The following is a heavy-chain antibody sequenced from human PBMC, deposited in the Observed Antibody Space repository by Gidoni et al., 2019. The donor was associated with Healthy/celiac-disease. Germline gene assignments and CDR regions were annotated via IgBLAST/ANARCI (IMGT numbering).Heavy chain of an antibody. J-gene: IGHJ6*03. CDR1: GFTVSSNY. V-gene: IGHV3-53*01. CDR3: ASPGRRVVPAAKRGIGYMDV. Sequence: EVQLVESGGGLIQPGGSLRLSCAASGFTVSSNYMSWVRQAPGKGLEWVSVIDSGGSTYYADYVKGRFTISRDNSKNTLYLQMNSLRAEDTAVYYCASPGRRVVPAAKRGIGYMDVWGKGTTVTVSS. D-gene: IGHD2-2*01. CDR2: IDSGGST.